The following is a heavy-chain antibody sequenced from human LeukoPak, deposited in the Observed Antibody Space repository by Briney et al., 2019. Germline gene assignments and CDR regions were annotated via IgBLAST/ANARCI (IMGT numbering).Heavy chain of an antibody. D-gene: IGHD3-10*01. CDR1: GLTFSSNY. J-gene: IGHJ4*02. Sequence: GGSLRLSCAASGLTFSSNYMSWVRRAPGKGLEWVSVIYTGGSTYYADSVKCRFTISRDNSKNTLYLQMHSLRAEDTAVYYCARAVVGGVIIHFDYWGQGTLVTVSS. CDR3: ARAVVGGVIIHFDY. CDR2: IYTGGST. V-gene: IGHV3-53*01.